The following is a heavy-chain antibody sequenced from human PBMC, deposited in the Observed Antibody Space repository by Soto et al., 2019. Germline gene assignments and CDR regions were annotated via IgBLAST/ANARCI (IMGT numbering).Heavy chain of an antibody. CDR2: IWYDGSEK. Sequence: QQQLVESGGGVVQPGRSLRLSCATSGFTYRNHGMHWVRQAPGKGLEWVAVIWYDGSEKYHVDSVEGRFTASRDNARKSLFLQMNSLRAEDTAVYYCARGRGGAGDYWGQGTLVTVSS. J-gene: IGHJ4*02. CDR1: GFTYRNHG. D-gene: IGHD3-10*01. V-gene: IGHV3-33*01. CDR3: ARGRGGAGDY.